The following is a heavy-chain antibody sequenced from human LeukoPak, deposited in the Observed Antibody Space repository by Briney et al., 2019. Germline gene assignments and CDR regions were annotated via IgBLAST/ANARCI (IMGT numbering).Heavy chain of an antibody. D-gene: IGHD5-18*01. CDR3: ARHLSGVTGYSYGRGTDY. CDR1: GFTFSAYW. J-gene: IGHJ4*02. Sequence: GGSLRLSCAASGFTFSAYWMSWVRQAPGKGLEWVANIKQDRSEKYYVDSVKGRFTISRDNAKNSLYLQMNSLRAEDTAVYYCARHLSGVTGYSYGRGTDYWGQGTLVTVSS. V-gene: IGHV3-7*01. CDR2: IKQDRSEK.